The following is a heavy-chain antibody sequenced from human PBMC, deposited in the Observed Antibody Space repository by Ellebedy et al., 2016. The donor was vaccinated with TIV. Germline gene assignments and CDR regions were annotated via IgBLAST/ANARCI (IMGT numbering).Heavy chain of an antibody. Sequence: MPSETLSLTCSVSGGSISAYYWTWIRQPPGKGLEWIGYVSYTGTTNYNPSLGSRVTISLDRSRSQFSLKVNSVTTADTAIYYCARDSGSYWQYFDSWGQGTLVTVSS. J-gene: IGHJ4*02. D-gene: IGHD1-26*01. V-gene: IGHV4-59*01. CDR2: VSYTGTT. CDR3: ARDSGSYWQYFDS. CDR1: GGSISAYY.